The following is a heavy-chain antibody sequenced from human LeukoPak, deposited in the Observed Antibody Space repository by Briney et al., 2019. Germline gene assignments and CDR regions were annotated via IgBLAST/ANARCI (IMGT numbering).Heavy chain of an antibody. V-gene: IGHV3-30*04. J-gene: IGHJ4*02. CDR1: GFTFSSYA. Sequence: PGGSLRLSCAASGFTFSSYAMHWVRQAPGKGLEWVAVISYDGSNKYYADSVKGRFTISRDNSKNTLYLQMNSLRAEDTAVYYCARDSQAYCGGDCYSVPYDYWGQGTLDTVSS. D-gene: IGHD2-21*02. CDR2: ISYDGSNK. CDR3: ARDSQAYCGGDCYSVPYDY.